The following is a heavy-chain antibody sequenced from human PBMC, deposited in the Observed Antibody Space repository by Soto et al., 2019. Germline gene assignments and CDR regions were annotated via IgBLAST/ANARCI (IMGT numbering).Heavy chain of an antibody. J-gene: IGHJ4*02. Sequence: EVQLLESGGGLVQPGGSLRLSCAASGFTFSSYAMSWVRQAPGTGLAWVSAISGSGGSTYYADSVKGRFTISRDNSKNTLYLQMNSLRAEDTAVYYCAKDLSVPGSRGAFDYWGQGTLVTVSS. D-gene: IGHD3-10*01. V-gene: IGHV3-23*01. CDR2: ISGSGGST. CDR1: GFTFSSYA. CDR3: AKDLSVPGSRGAFDY.